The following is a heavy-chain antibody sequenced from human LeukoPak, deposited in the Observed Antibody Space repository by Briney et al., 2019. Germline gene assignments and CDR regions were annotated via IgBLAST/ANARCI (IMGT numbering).Heavy chain of an antibody. CDR3: AGSIVGAMMGLGY. Sequence: GGSLRLSCAASGFTFSDYTMNWVRQAPGKGLKWVSSISGSSGYIYYADSVEGRFTISRDNAKNSLYLQMNSLRAEDTAVYYCAGSIVGAMMGLGYWGQGTLVTVSS. J-gene: IGHJ4*02. V-gene: IGHV3-21*01. CDR2: ISGSSGYI. CDR1: GFTFSDYT. D-gene: IGHD1-26*01.